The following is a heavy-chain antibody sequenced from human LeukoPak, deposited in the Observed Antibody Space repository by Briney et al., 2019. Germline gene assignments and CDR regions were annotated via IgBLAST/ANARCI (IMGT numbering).Heavy chain of an antibody. D-gene: IGHD3-22*01. V-gene: IGHV1-8*01. J-gene: IGHJ4*02. Sequence: ASVKVSCKDSGYTFTSYDINWVRQATGQGLEWMGWMNPNSGNTGSAQKFQGRVSMTRNTPISTAYMELSSLRSEDTAVYYCARVGYDSSGYYLHDYWGQGTLVTVSS. CDR3: ARVGYDSSGYYLHDY. CDR2: MNPNSGNT. CDR1: GYTFTSYD.